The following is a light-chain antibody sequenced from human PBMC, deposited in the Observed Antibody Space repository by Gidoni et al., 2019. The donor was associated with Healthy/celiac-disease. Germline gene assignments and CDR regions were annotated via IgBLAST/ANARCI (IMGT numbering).Light chain of an antibody. CDR3: QQLNSYPRT. CDR2: AAS. Sequence: DIQLPQSPSFLSASVGDRVTITCRASQGISSYLAWYQQKPGKAPKLLIYAASTLQSGVPSRFSGSGSGTEFTLTISSLQHEDFATYYCQQLNSYPRTFGQGTKVEIK. J-gene: IGKJ1*01. CDR1: QGISSY. V-gene: IGKV1-9*01.